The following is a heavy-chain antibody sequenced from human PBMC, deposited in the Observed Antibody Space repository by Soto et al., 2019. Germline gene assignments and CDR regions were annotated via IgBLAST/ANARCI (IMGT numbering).Heavy chain of an antibody. CDR1: GYTFTSYG. D-gene: IGHD3-3*01. CDR2: ISAYNGNT. Sequence: ASVKVSCKASGYTFTSYGISWVRQAPGQGLEWMGWISAYNGNTNYAQKLQGRVTMTTDTSTSTAYMELGSLRSDDTAVYYCARVPPPPYYDFWSGYYALNYYYYGMDVWGQGTTVTVSS. CDR3: ARVPPPPYYDFWSGYYALNYYYYGMDV. V-gene: IGHV1-18*01. J-gene: IGHJ6*02.